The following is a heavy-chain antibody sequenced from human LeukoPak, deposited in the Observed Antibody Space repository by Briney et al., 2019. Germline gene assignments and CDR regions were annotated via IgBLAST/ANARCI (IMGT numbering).Heavy chain of an antibody. CDR3: ARGLASGYPPIPFDY. J-gene: IGHJ4*02. Sequence: PSETLSLTCTVSGGSISSYYWSWIRQPPGKGLEWIGYIYYSGSTNYNPSLKSRVTISVDTSKNESSLNLTSVTAADTAIYYCARGLASGYPPIPFDYWGQGTLVTVSS. CDR2: IYYSGST. CDR1: GGSISSYY. V-gene: IGHV4-59*12. D-gene: IGHD3-3*01.